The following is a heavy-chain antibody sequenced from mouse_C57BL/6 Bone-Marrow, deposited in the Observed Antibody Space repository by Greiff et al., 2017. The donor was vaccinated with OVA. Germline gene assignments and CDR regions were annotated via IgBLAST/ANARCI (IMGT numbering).Heavy chain of an antibody. J-gene: IGHJ3*01. CDR2: ISSGSSTI. V-gene: IGHV5-17*01. CDR3: ARDYYYGSSYWFAY. Sequence: EVQRVESGGGLVKPGGSLKLSCAASGFTFSDYGMHWVRQAPEKGLEWVAYISSGSSTIYYADTVKGRFTISRDNAKNTLFLQMTSLRSEDTAMYYCARDYYYGSSYWFAYWGQGTLVTVSA. D-gene: IGHD1-1*01. CDR1: GFTFSDYG.